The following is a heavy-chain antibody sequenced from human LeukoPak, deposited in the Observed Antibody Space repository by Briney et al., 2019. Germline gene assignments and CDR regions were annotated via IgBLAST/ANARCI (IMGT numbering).Heavy chain of an antibody. CDR2: IYHSGGT. J-gene: IGHJ3*02. Sequence: KASETLSLTCVVSGGSISSGGYSWNWIRQPPGKGLEWIVYIYHSGGTYYNPSLKSRVTISVDRSKNQFSLKLSSVTAADTAVYYCARGGYSGYADFFYFEIWGQGTMVTVSS. D-gene: IGHD5-12*01. CDR3: ARGGYSGYADFFYFEI. CDR1: GGSISSGGYS. V-gene: IGHV4-30-2*01.